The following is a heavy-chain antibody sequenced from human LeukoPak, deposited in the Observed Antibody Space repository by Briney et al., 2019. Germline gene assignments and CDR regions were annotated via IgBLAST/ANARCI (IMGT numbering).Heavy chain of an antibody. CDR3: ARDLTGETSDY. CDR2: VNSKSGAT. Sequence: GASVKVSCKASGYSFTDYYMHWVRQAPGQGFEYMAWVNSKSGATYYAQKFQGRVTMTWDTSISTAYLELSSLRSDDTAVYYCARDLTGETSDYWSQGTLVTVSS. J-gene: IGHJ4*02. D-gene: IGHD7-27*01. CDR1: GYSFTDYY. V-gene: IGHV1-2*02.